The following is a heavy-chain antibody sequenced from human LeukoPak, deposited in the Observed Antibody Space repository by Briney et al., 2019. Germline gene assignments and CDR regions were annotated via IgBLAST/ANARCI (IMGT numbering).Heavy chain of an antibody. J-gene: IGHJ4*02. CDR3: ARDLVSLIAVAGTVDY. V-gene: IGHV3-30-3*01. CDR2: ISYDGSNK. D-gene: IGHD6-19*01. CDR1: GFTFSSYA. Sequence: PGGSLRLSCAASGFTFSSYAMHWVRQAPGKGLEWVAVISYDGSNKYYADSVKGRFTISRDNSKNTLYLQMNSLRAEDTAVYYCARDLVSLIAVAGTVDYWGQGTLVTVSS.